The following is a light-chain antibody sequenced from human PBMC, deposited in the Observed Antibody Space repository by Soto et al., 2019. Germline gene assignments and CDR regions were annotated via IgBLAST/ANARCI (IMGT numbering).Light chain of an antibody. Sequence: DIVLTQSPATLSVSAGGTVTLSCRASQSIRTNVAWYQQIPGQAPRLLVYGASTRATGVPARFSGSGSGIEFTLTISSLQSEDSAFYYCQQYFNWPLTWTFGPGT. CDR2: GAS. CDR3: QQYFNWPLTWT. CDR1: QSIRTN. J-gene: IGKJ3*01. V-gene: IGKV3-15*01.